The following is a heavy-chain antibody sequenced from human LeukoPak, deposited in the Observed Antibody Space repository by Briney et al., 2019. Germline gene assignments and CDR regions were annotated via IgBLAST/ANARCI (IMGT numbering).Heavy chain of an antibody. CDR3: ARTSSSSWENWFDP. CDR1: GFTVSSNY. CDR2: IYSGGST. Sequence: QPGGSLRLSCAASGFTVSSNYMSWVRQAPGKGLEWVSVIYSGGSTYYADSVKGRFTISRDNSKNTLYLQMNSLRAKDTAVYYCARTSSSSWENWFDPWGQGTLVTVSS. J-gene: IGHJ5*02. V-gene: IGHV3-53*01. D-gene: IGHD6-13*01.